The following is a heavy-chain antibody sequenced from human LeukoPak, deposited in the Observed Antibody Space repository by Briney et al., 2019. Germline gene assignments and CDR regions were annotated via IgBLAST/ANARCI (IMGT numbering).Heavy chain of an antibody. D-gene: IGHD2-2*01. V-gene: IGHV1-2*02. CDR3: ARGVGVLVPAATWFDP. Sequence: ASVKVSCKASGHTYIAHYMHWVRPAPGQGLEWMGWNNPNSGGTNYAQKCQCRVTMTRDTSISTAYMDLSRLRSDDTAVYYCARGVGVLVPAATWFDPWGQGTLVTVSS. CDR2: NNPNSGGT. CDR1: GHTYIAHY. J-gene: IGHJ5*02.